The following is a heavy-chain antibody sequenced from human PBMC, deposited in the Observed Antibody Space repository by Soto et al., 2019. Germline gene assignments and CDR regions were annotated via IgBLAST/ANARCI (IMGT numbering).Heavy chain of an antibody. CDR2: IYPGDSDT. CDR3: ARTAGTEIYYYGMDV. Sequence: CKGSGYSFTSYWIGWVRQMPGKGLEWMGIIYPGDSDTRYSPSFQGQVTISADKSISTAYLQWSSLKASDTAMYYCARTAGTEIYYYGMDVWGQGTTVTVSS. D-gene: IGHD6-19*01. V-gene: IGHV5-51*01. J-gene: IGHJ6*02. CDR1: GYSFTSYW.